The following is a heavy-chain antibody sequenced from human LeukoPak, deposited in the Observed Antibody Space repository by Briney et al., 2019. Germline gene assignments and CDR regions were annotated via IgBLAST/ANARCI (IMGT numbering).Heavy chain of an antibody. CDR1: GFTFSAYS. CDR2: ISSSSSDI. J-gene: IGHJ4*02. V-gene: IGHV3-21*01. D-gene: IGHD1-26*01. Sequence: GGSLRLSCAASGFTFSAYSMNWVRQAPGKGLEWVSSISSSSSDINYADSVKGRFTISRDNAKNSLYLQMNSLRAEDMAVYYCARDSGSYSCWGQGTLVTVSS. CDR3: ARDSGSYSC.